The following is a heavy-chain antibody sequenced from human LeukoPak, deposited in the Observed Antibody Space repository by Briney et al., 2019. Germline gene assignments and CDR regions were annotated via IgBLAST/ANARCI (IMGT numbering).Heavy chain of an antibody. CDR2: ISGSGGST. CDR1: GFTFSSYA. D-gene: IGHD2-2*01. J-gene: IGHJ4*02. V-gene: IGHV3-23*01. CDR3: AKIAIDIVVVPAATDY. Sequence: PGGSLRLSCAASGFTFSSYAMSWVRQAPGKGLEWVSAISGSGGSTYYADSVKGRFTISRGNSKNTLYLQMNSLRAEDTAVYYCAKIAIDIVVVPAATDYWGQGTLVTVSS.